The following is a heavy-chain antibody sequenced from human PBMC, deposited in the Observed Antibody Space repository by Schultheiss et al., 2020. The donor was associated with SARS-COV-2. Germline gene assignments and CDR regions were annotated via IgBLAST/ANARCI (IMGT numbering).Heavy chain of an antibody. CDR1: GGSISSYY. Sequence: SETLSLTCTVSGGSISSYYWSWIRQPPGKGLEWIGYIYYSGSTNYNPSLKSRVTISVDTSKNQFSLKLSSVTAADTAVYYCARDRGNWYDFDYWGQGTLVTVSS. D-gene: IGHD1-20*01. CDR2: IYYSGST. V-gene: IGHV4-59*01. J-gene: IGHJ4*02. CDR3: ARDRGNWYDFDY.